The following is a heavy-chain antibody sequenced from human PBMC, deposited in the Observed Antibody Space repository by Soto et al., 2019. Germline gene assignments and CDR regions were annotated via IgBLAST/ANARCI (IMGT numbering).Heavy chain of an antibody. J-gene: IGHJ6*02. CDR2: ISYDGSNK. V-gene: IGHV3-30-3*01. CDR3: ARDMAEQWLLLYYYYYGMDV. D-gene: IGHD6-19*01. Sequence: GGSLRLSCAASGFTFSSYAMHWVRQAPGKGLEWVAVISYDGSNKYYADSVKGRFTISRDNSKNTLYLQMNSLRAEDTAVYYCARDMAEQWLLLYYYYYGMDVWGQGTTVTVSS. CDR1: GFTFSSYA.